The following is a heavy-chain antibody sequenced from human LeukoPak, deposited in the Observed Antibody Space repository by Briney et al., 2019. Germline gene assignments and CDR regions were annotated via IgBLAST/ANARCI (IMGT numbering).Heavy chain of an antibody. Sequence: SETLSLTCTVSGGSISSYYWSWVRQPPGKGLEWIGYIYYSGSTSYNPSLKRRVTISVDTSKNQFSLKLRSVTAADTAVYYCARETSQKGAHYMDVWGKGTTVTISS. D-gene: IGHD3-16*01. V-gene: IGHV4-59*01. J-gene: IGHJ6*03. CDR1: GGSISSYY. CDR3: ARETSQKGAHYMDV. CDR2: IYYSGST.